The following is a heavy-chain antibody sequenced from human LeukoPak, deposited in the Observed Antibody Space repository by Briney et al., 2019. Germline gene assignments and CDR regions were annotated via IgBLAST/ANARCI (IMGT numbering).Heavy chain of an antibody. V-gene: IGHV1-8*01. CDR3: VRVRPVPSQRRDNWSDP. CDR2: MNPNSGNT. CDR1: GYTFTSYD. J-gene: IGHJ5*02. Sequence: GASVKVSCKASGYTFTSYDINWVRQATGQGLEWMGWMNPNSGNTGYAQKFQGRVTMTRNTSISTAYMELSSLRSEDTAEYYRVRVRPVPSQRRDNWSDPWGQGTLVTVSS.